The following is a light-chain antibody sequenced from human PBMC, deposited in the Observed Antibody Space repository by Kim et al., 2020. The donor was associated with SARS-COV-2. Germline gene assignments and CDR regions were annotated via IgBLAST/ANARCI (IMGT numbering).Light chain of an antibody. J-gene: IGKJ4*01. CDR1: QTISRY. V-gene: IGKV1-39*01. CDR2: AAS. Sequence: SASAGDRVTITCRASQTISRYLNWYQQKPGKAPKLLIYAASTLQRGVPSRFSGSGSGTDFSLTISSLQPEDFANYYCQQGHSAPLTFGGGTKVEIK. CDR3: QQGHSAPLT.